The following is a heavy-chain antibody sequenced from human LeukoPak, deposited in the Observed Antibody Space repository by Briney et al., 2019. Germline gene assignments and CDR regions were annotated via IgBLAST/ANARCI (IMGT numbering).Heavy chain of an antibody. J-gene: IGHJ4*02. CDR3: AKGGYSPIYYFDY. V-gene: IGHV3-66*01. CDR1: EFSVGSNY. CDR2: IYSGGST. D-gene: IGHD5-18*01. Sequence: GGSLRLSCAASEFSVGSNYMTWVRQAPGKGLEWVSLIYSGGSTYYADSVKGRFTISRDNSKNTLYLQMNSLRAKDTAVYYCAKGGYSPIYYFDYWGQGTLVTVSS.